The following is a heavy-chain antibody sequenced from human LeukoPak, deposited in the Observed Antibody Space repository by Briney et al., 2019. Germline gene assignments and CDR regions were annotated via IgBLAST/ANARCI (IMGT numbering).Heavy chain of an antibody. CDR1: GFTLSSYA. D-gene: IGHD4-17*01. V-gene: IGHV3-23*01. CDR3: AKDLSQGDDYGDSLFDY. J-gene: IGHJ4*02. CDR2: VDGGGGGT. Sequence: GGSLRLSCAASGFTLSSYAMTWVRQAPGRGLEWVSSVDGGGGGTYHADSVKGRFTISRDKSKNTLYLQMNSLRAEDTAVYYCAKDLSQGDDYGDSLFDYWGQGTLVTVSS.